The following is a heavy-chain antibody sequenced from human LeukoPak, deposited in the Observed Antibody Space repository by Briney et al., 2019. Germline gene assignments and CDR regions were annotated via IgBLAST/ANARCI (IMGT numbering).Heavy chain of an antibody. D-gene: IGHD6-19*01. CDR1: GFTFSSYA. CDR2: ISGSGGST. V-gene: IGHV3-23*01. Sequence: PGGSLRLSCAASGFTFSSYAMSWVRQAPGKGLEWVSAISGSGGSTYYADSVKGRFTISRDNSKNTLYLQMNSLRDEDTAVYYCARDPIAVAGNPYYYYYYGMDVWGQGTTVTVSS. CDR3: ARDPIAVAGNPYYYYYYGMDV. J-gene: IGHJ6*02.